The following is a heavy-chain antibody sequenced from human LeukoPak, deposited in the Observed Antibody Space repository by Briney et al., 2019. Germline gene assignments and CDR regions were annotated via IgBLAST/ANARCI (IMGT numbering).Heavy chain of an antibody. Sequence: PGGSLRLSCEASGFTFSSYEMNWVRQAPGKGLKWVSYISSSGSTIYYADSVKGRFTISRDNSKSTLYLQMNSLRAEDTAVYYCAKVRWDNSGWYYLDYWGQGTLVTVSS. J-gene: IGHJ4*02. V-gene: IGHV3-48*03. CDR1: GFTFSSYE. D-gene: IGHD6-19*01. CDR3: AKVRWDNSGWYYLDY. CDR2: ISSSGSTI.